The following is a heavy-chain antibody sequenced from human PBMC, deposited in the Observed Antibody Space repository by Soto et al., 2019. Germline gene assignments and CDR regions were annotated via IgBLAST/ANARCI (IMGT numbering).Heavy chain of an antibody. J-gene: IGHJ4*02. V-gene: IGHV3-23*01. Sequence: GGSLRLCCAASGVTLSSYAMSWVRQAPGKGLAWVSGISVSGGSTYYADSVKGRFTISRDNSKNTLYLQMNSLRAEDTAVYYCASNTRYDPPDYWGQGTLVTVSS. CDR3: ASNTRYDPPDY. CDR2: ISVSGGST. D-gene: IGHD3-16*01. CDR1: GVTLSSYA.